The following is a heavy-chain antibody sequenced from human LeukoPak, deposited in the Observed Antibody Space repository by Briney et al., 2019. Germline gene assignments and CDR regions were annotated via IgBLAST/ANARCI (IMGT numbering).Heavy chain of an antibody. CDR2: IYHSGST. J-gene: IGHJ3*02. CDR3: ARGLGSLLGGHAFDI. CDR1: GGSISSGGYS. Sequence: SQTLSLTCAVSGGSISSGGYSWSWTRQPPGKGLEWIGYIYHSGSTYYNPSLKSRVTISVDRSKNQFSLKLSSVTAADTAVYYCARGLGSLLGGHAFDIWGQGTMVTVSS. V-gene: IGHV4-30-2*01. D-gene: IGHD1-26*01.